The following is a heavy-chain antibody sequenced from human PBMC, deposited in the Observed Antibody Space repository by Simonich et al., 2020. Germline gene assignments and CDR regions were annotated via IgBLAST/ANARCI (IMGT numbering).Heavy chain of an antibody. D-gene: IGHD3-10*01. Sequence: EVQLVESGGGLVKPGGSLRLSCAASGFTLSRYSMTWGRQAPGRGLELVSSISSSSSYIYYADSVKGRFTIARDNAKNSLYLQMNSLRAEDTAVYYCARPVGGSGSYSFDAFDIWGQGTMVTVSS. V-gene: IGHV3-21*01. CDR2: ISSSSSYI. J-gene: IGHJ3*02. CDR3: ARPVGGSGSYSFDAFDI. CDR1: GFTLSRYS.